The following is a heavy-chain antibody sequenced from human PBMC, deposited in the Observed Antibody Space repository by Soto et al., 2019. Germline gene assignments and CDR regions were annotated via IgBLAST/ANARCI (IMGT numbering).Heavy chain of an antibody. J-gene: IGHJ5*01. CDR2: VSGDGKST. CDR3: CKTTSFYFDNGAPLFS. CDR1: GFNFSKFA. D-gene: IGHD3-22*01. Sequence: PGGSLRLSCAASGFNFSKFAMTWVRRAPGKGLEWLAAVSGDGKSTYYADSANGRFPISRDNSRNTVSLLLTSLRVDDTALYYCCKTTSFYFDNGAPLFSWGHGTLVTVS. V-gene: IGHV3-23*01.